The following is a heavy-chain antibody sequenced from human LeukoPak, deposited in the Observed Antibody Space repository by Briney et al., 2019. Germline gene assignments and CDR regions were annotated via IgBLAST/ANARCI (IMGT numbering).Heavy chain of an antibody. CDR1: GGSISSYY. CDR3: AREGDRSGEFRVWDYYFDY. V-gene: IGHV4-4*07. Sequence: SETLSLTCTVSGGSISSYYWSWIRQPAGKGLEWIGRIYTGGSTNYNPSLKSRVTMSVDTSKNQFSLKLSSVTAADTAVYYCAREGDRSGEFRVWDYYFDYWGQGTLVTVSS. CDR2: IYTGGST. D-gene: IGHD3-10*01. J-gene: IGHJ4*02.